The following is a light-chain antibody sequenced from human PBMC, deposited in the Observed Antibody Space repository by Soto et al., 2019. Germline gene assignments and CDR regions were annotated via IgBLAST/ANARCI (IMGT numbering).Light chain of an antibody. CDR2: AAS. CDR3: QTYNSAPRT. V-gene: IGKV1-27*01. CDR1: QGMSNY. Sequence: DIQMTQSPSSLSASVVDRVTITCRASQGMSNYLAWYQQKPGKVPKLLIYAASTLQSGVPSRFSGSGSGTDFTLTISSLQPEDVATYYCQTYNSAPRTFGQGTKVEIK. J-gene: IGKJ1*01.